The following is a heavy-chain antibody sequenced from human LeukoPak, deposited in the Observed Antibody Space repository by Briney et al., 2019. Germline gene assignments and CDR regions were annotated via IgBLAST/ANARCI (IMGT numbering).Heavy chain of an antibody. V-gene: IGHV4-4*07. J-gene: IGHJ6*02. CDR3: ARDHGYDILTGYYYYYGMDV. CDR2: IYTSGST. CDR1: GGSISSYY. D-gene: IGHD3-9*01. Sequence: SETLSLTCTVSGGSISSYYWRWIRQPAGKGLEWIGRIYTSGSTNYNPSLKSRVTMSVDTSKNQFSLKLSSVTAADTAVYYCARDHGYDILTGYYYYYGMDVWGQGTTVTVSS.